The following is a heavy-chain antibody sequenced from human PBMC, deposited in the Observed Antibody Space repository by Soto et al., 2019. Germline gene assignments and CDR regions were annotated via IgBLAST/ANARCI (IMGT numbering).Heavy chain of an antibody. V-gene: IGHV2-5*02. CDR1: GFSPSTSGVG. CDR3: AHLVRYNWNDGAPDY. Sequence: QITLKESGPTLVNSTQTLTLTCSFSGFSPSTSGVGVGWIRQPPGKALEWLALIYWDDDKRYRTYLTSRLTTTKATSKNQVVLTMTNMDPVDTATYYCAHLVRYNWNDGAPDYWGQGTLVTVSS. CDR2: IYWDDDK. D-gene: IGHD1-1*01. J-gene: IGHJ4*02.